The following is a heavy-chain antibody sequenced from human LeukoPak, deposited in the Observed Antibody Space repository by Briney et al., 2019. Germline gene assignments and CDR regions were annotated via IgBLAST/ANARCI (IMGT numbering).Heavy chain of an antibody. D-gene: IGHD3-22*01. Sequence: GASVKVSCKASGYTFTDYGISWVRQAPGQGLEWMGWISGYNGNAHYAQKVQGRVTMTTDTSTSTAYMELRSLRSDDTAVYYCARDGHRRYYYESSDYRFDYWGQGTLVTVSS. V-gene: IGHV1-18*01. J-gene: IGHJ4*02. CDR1: GYTFTDYG. CDR2: ISGYNGNA. CDR3: ARDGHRRYYYESSDYRFDY.